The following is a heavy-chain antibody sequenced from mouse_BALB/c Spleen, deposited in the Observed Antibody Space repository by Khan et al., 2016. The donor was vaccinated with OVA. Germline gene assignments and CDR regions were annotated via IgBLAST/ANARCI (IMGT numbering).Heavy chain of an antibody. V-gene: IGHV1S136*01. CDR1: GYTFTSYV. Sequence: VQLQQSGPELVKPGASVKMSCKASGYTFTSYVMHWVKQKPGQGLEWIGYINPYNDGTKYNEKFKGKATLTSDKSSTTVYMELSSLTSDDSLGSYCTRGGWLGYWGQGTTLTVSS. D-gene: IGHD3-3*01. CDR3: TRGGWLGY. CDR2: INPYNDGT. J-gene: IGHJ2*01.